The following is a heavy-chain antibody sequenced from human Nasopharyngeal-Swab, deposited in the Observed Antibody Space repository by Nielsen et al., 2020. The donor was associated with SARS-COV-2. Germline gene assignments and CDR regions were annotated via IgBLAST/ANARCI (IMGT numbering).Heavy chain of an antibody. J-gene: IGHJ4*02. D-gene: IGHD1-26*01. Sequence: SETLSLTCTVSGGSINTDAYHWTWIRQLPGRRLEWIGYIYYDGTAYYNLSLKSRMIMAVDTSKNHFSPTLGSVTAADTAIYYCARVRSLYVDLWGQGALVTVSS. CDR3: ARVRSLYVDL. V-gene: IGHV4-31*03. CDR2: IYYDGTA. CDR1: GGSINTDAYH.